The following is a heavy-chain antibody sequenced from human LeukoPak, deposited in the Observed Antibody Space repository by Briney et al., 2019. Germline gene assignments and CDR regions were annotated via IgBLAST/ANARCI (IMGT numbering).Heavy chain of an antibody. CDR3: AKPSRLYFDY. CDR1: GFTFSSHA. CDR2: ISGSGGST. J-gene: IGHJ4*02. V-gene: IGHV3-23*01. Sequence: GSLGLSCAASGFTFSSHAMSWVRQAPGKGLEWVSAISGSGGSTYYADSVKGRFTISRDNSKNTLYLQMNSLRAEDTAVYYCAKPSRLYFDYWGQGTLVTVSS.